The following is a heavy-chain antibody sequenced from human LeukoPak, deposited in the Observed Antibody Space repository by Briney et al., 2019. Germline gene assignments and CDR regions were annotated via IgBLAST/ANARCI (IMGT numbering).Heavy chain of an antibody. CDR1: GYTLTELS. J-gene: IGHJ4*02. CDR2: FDPEDGKT. CDR3: ATLMKNYYDSSGYYRN. D-gene: IGHD3-22*01. V-gene: IGHV1-24*01. Sequence: VASVKVSCKVSGYTLTELSMHWVRQAPGKGLEWMGGFDPEDGKTIYAQKFQGRVTMTEDTSTDTAYMELSSLRSEDTAVYYCATLMKNYYDSSGYYRNWGQGTLVTVSS.